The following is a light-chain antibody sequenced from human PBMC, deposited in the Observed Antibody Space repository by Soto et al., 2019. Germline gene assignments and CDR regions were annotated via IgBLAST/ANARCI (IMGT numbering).Light chain of an antibody. Sequence: DIQMTQSPSTLSASVGDTVTITCRASQTISSWLAWYQQKPGKAPKLLIYKASTLKSGVPSRFSGSGSGTEFTLTISSLQPDDFATYYSQHYNSYSEEFGQGTKVDIK. CDR3: QHYNSYSEE. V-gene: IGKV1-5*03. CDR2: KAS. CDR1: QTISSW. J-gene: IGKJ1*01.